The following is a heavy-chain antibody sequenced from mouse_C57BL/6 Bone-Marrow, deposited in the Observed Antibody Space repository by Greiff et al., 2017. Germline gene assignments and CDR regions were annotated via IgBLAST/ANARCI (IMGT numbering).Heavy chain of an antibody. Sequence: QVQLQQSGAELARPGASVKMSCKASGYTFTSYKMHWVKQRPGQGLEWIGYINPSSGYTKYNQKFKDKATLTADKSSSTAYMQLSSLTTEDAAVYYCARAPSTARDYYAMDYWGQGTSVTVSS. CDR3: ARAPSTARDYYAMDY. CDR1: GYTFTSYK. J-gene: IGHJ4*01. D-gene: IGHD3-2*01. CDR2: INPSSGYT. V-gene: IGHV1-4*01.